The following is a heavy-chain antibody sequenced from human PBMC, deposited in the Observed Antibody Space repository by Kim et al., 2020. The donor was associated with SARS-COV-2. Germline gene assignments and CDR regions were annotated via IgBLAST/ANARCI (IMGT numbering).Heavy chain of an antibody. CDR1: DGSISSNSYY. V-gene: IGHV4-39*07. CDR2: IYYAGGT. Sequence: SETLSLTCTVSDGSISSNSYYWAWIRQPPGMGLDWIGSIYYAGGTYYNPSLKSRVTMSVDTSENHFSLKLTSVAAADTAAYYCARDSAYFYGSGSYYKSPGAFDIWGQGTMVTVSS. J-gene: IGHJ3*02. D-gene: IGHD3-10*01. CDR3: ARDSAYFYGSGSYYKSPGAFDI.